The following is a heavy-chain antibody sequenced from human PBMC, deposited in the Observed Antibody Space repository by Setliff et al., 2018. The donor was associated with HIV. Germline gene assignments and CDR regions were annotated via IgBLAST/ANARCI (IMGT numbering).Heavy chain of an antibody. CDR3: ARDPRYCTNGVCYRYFDY. V-gene: IGHV3-48*03. J-gene: IGHJ4*02. CDR2: ISSSGSTI. D-gene: IGHD2-8*01. Sequence: RLSCAASEFTLSTYEMNWVRQAPGKGLEWVSYISSSGSTIYYADSAKGRFTISRDNAKNSLYLQMNSLRAEDTAVYYCARDPRYCTNGVCYRYFDYWGQGTLVTVSS. CDR1: EFTLSTYE.